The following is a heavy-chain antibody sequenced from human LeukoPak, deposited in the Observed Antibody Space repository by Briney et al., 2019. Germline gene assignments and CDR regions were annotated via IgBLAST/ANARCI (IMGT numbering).Heavy chain of an antibody. CDR1: GYTFTSYG. V-gene: IGHV1-18*01. CDR2: ISAYNGNT. J-gene: IGHJ4*02. D-gene: IGHD3-22*01. CDR3: ARPNYYDSSGSLDY. Sequence: ASVKVSCKASGYTFTSYGISWVRQAPGQGLEWMGWISAYNGNTNYAQKLQGRVTMTTDTSTSTAYMDLRSLRSDDTAVYYCARPNYYDSSGSLDYWGQGTLVTVSS.